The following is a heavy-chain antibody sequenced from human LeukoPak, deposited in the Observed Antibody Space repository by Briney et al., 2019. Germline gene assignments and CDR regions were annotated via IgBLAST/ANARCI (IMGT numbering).Heavy chain of an antibody. Sequence: PGGSLRLSCEASGFTFSSYWMYWVRQAPGKGLVWVSRINTDGSYTNYADSVKGRFTISRDNAKNMLYLQMNSLRAEDTAVYYCVRDPNRGNDHWGQGILVTVSS. J-gene: IGHJ4*02. CDR1: GFTFSSYW. V-gene: IGHV3-74*01. D-gene: IGHD7-27*01. CDR2: INTDGSYT. CDR3: VRDPNRGNDH.